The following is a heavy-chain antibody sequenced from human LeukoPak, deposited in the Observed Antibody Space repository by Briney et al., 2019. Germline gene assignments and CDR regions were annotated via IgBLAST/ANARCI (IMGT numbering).Heavy chain of an antibody. CDR3: ARDGCSSTSCYASNWLDP. V-gene: IGHV3-21*01. J-gene: IGHJ5*02. CDR1: GFTFSSYS. Sequence: GGSLRLSCAASGFTFSSYSMNWVRQAPGKGLEWVSSISSSSSYIYYADSVKGRFTISRDNAKNSLYLQMNSLRAEDTAVDYCARDGCSSTSCYASNWLDPWGQGTLVTVSS. D-gene: IGHD2-2*01. CDR2: ISSSSSYI.